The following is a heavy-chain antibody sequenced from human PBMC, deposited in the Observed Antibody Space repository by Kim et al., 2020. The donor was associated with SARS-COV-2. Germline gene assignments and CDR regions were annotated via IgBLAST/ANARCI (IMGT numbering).Heavy chain of an antibody. Sequence: GGSLRLSCTASGFTFGDYAMSWVRQAPGKGLEWVGCIRSKADGGTTEYAAPVKGRFTISRDDSKNMAYLQMNSLKTEDTAVYYCIGMVAVAESFDARG. CDR2: IRSKADGGTT. CDR3: IGMVAVAESFDA. CDR1: GFTFGDYA. V-gene: IGHV3-49*04. J-gene: IGHJ5*01. D-gene: IGHD6-13*01.